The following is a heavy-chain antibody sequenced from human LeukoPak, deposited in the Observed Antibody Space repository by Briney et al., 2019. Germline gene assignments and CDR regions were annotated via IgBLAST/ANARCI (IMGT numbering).Heavy chain of an antibody. D-gene: IGHD2-15*01. CDR1: GGSFSGYY. CDR3: ARGTGYCSGGSWYSNLGAFDI. V-gene: IGHV4-34*01. CDR2: INHSGST. Sequence: SETLSLTCAVYGGSFSGYYWSWIRQPPGKGLEWIGEINHSGSTNYNPSLKSRVTISVDTSKNQFSLKLSSVTAADTAVYYCARGTGYCSGGSWYSNLGAFDIWGQGTMVTVSS. J-gene: IGHJ3*02.